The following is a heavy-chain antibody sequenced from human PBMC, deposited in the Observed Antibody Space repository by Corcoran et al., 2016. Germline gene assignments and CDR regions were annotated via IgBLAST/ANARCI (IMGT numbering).Heavy chain of an antibody. CDR2: IYPGDSDT. D-gene: IGHD2-15*01. CDR3: ARQTRSGVDV. V-gene: IGHV5-51*04. CDR1: GYRFTTPW. Sequence: EAQLVQSGAEVKKPGESQKISCQGSGYRFTTPWIAWVRQMPGEGLESMGVIYPGDSDTRYSPTFQGQVTISADKPISTAYPQWSSLKASDTAMYYCARQTRSGVDVWGQGTPVTVSS. J-gene: IGHJ6*02.